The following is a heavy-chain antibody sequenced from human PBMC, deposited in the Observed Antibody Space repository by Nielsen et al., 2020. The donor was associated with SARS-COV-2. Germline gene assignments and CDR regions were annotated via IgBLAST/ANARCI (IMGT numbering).Heavy chain of an antibody. CDR1: GFTFDDYA. V-gene: IGHV3-9*01. Sequence: LSLTCAASGFTFDDYAMHWVRQAPGKGLEWVSGINWNSGSIVYADSVKGRFTISRDNAKSSLYLQMNSLRAEDTALYYCAKAQAYDSSGYYSITYYFDYWGQGTLVTVSS. D-gene: IGHD3-22*01. J-gene: IGHJ4*02. CDR3: AKAQAYDSSGYYSITYYFDY. CDR2: INWNSGSI.